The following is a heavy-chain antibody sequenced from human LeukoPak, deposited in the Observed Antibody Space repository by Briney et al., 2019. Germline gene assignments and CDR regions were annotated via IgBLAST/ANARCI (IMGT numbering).Heavy chain of an antibody. Sequence: GGSLRLSCVVSGFTFSSYGMHWVRQAPGKGLEYVSAVSSNGGSTYYANSVKGRFTISRDNSKNTSYLQMGSLRAEDTAVYYCARGPVYAYWGQGTLVTVSS. J-gene: IGHJ4*02. D-gene: IGHD3-16*01. CDR2: VSSNGGST. CDR3: ARGPVYAY. CDR1: GFTFSSYG. V-gene: IGHV3-64*01.